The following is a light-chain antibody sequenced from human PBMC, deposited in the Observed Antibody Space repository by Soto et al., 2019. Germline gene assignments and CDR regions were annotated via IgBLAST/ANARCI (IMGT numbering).Light chain of an antibody. V-gene: IGLV1-44*01. J-gene: IGLJ2*01. CDR3: AAWDDSLNGVV. Sequence: QSVLTQPPSASGTPGQRVTISCSGSSSNIGSNTVNWYQQLPGTAPKLLIYSNNQRPSGVPDRFSASKSGTSASLAISGLQDEDEADYYCAAWDDSLNGVVFGGGTKLTVL. CDR2: SNN. CDR1: SSNIGSNT.